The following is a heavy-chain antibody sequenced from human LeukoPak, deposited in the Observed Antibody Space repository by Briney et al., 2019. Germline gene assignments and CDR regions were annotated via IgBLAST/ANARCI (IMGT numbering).Heavy chain of an antibody. CDR1: GFTVSSNY. J-gene: IGHJ4*02. CDR3: ARAGYYDSSGYYY. CDR2: IYSGGST. Sequence: GGSLRLSCAASGFTVSSNYMSWVRQAPGKGLEWVSVIYSGGSTYYADSVKGRFTISRDNSKNTLYLQMNSLRAEDMAVYYCARAGYYDSSGYYYWGQGTLVTVSS. D-gene: IGHD3-22*01. V-gene: IGHV3-53*01.